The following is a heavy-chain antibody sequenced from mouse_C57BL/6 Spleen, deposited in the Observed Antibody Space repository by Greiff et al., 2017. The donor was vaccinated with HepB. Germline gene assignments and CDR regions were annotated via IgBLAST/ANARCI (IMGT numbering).Heavy chain of an antibody. Sequence: QLQQSGAELVRPGASVKLSCTASGFNIQDDYMHWVKQRPEQGLEWIGWIDPENGDTEYASKFQGKATITADTSSNTAYLQLSSLTSEDTAVYYCTTGYYYGSSYYAMDYWGQGTSVTVSS. CDR2: IDPENGDT. V-gene: IGHV14-4*01. CDR3: TTGYYYGSSYYAMDY. J-gene: IGHJ4*01. D-gene: IGHD1-1*01. CDR1: GFNIQDDY.